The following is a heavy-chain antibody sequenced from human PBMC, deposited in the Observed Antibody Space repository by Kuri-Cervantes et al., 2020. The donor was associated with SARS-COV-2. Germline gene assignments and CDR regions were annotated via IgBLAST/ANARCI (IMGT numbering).Heavy chain of an antibody. D-gene: IGHD6-19*01. Sequence: SETLFLTCAVYGGPFSGYYWSWIRQPPGKGLEWIGEINHSGSTNYNPSLKSRVTISVDTSKNQFSLKLSSVTAADTAVYYCARGVGAAVAGTLITIYYYYGMDVWGQGTTVTVSS. CDR3: ARGVGAAVAGTLITIYYYYGMDV. J-gene: IGHJ6*02. CDR2: INHSGST. CDR1: GGPFSGYY. V-gene: IGHV4-34*01.